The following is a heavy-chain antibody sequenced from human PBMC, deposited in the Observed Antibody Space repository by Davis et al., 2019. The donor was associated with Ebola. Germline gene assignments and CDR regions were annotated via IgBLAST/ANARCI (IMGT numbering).Heavy chain of an antibody. Sequence: SLKISCAVSGFPFNMYWMSCVRQTPGKGLEWLANINQDGSEKYYVDSVKGRFTISRDNGENLLFLQMNSLRVDDTAVYYCARDFWFRRLDYWGQGTLVTVSS. V-gene: IGHV3-7*01. CDR3: ARDFWFRRLDY. D-gene: IGHD3-3*01. CDR2: INQDGSEK. CDR1: GFPFNMYW. J-gene: IGHJ4*02.